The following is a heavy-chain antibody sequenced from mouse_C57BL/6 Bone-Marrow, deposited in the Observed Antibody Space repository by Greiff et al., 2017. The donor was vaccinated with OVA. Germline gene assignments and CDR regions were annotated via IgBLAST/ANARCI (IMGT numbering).Heavy chain of an antibody. CDR3: ARRNYYCNYAFAY. D-gene: IGHD2-1*01. CDR2: IHRYNDDT. J-gene: IGHJ3*01. V-gene: IGHV1-47*01. CDR1: GYTFTTYP. Sequence: VQLQQSGAELVKPGASVTMSCKASGYTFTTYPIEWMKQTHGKSLEWIGNIHRYNDDTKYNEKFKGKVTLTVEKSSSTVYLELSRLTSDDSAFYYCARRNYYCNYAFAYWGQGTLVTVSA.